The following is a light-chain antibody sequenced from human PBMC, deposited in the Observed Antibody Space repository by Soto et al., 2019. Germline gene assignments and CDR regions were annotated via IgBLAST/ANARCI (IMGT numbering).Light chain of an antibody. CDR3: QQYDNLPPTWT. CDR2: DAS. V-gene: IGKV1-33*01. Sequence: DIQMTQSPSSLSASVGNRVTITCQASQDIATYLNRYQQKPGKAPNLLIYDASNLETGAPSRFSGGGSGSHFTFTISNLQPEDIATYYCQQYDNLPPTWTFGQGTKVE. CDR1: QDIATY. J-gene: IGKJ1*01.